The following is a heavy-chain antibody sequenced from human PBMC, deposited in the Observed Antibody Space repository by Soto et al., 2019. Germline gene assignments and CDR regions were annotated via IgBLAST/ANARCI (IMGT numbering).Heavy chain of an antibody. D-gene: IGHD6-13*01. CDR1: GGTFSSYA. CDR3: ARASRIAAAALDYYYGMDV. CDR2: IIPIFGTA. J-gene: IGHJ6*02. Sequence: QVQLVQSGAEVKKPGSSVKVSCKASGGTFSSYAISWVRQAPGQGLEWMGGIIPIFGTANYAQKFQGRVTITADKSTSTAYMELSSLRSEDTAVYYCARASRIAAAALDYYYGMDVWGQGTTVTVSS. V-gene: IGHV1-69*06.